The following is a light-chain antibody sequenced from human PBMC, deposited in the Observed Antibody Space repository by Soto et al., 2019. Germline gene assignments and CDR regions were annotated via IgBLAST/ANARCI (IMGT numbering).Light chain of an antibody. CDR3: QQYYNWPRT. Sequence: EIVMTQSPATLSVSPGERATVSCRASQSVSSNLAWYQQKPGQAPRLLIYGASTRATGIPARFSGSGSGTEFTLTIGSLQSEDFAVYYCQQYYNWPRTFGQGTKLEIK. CDR2: GAS. V-gene: IGKV3-15*01. J-gene: IGKJ2*01. CDR1: QSVSSN.